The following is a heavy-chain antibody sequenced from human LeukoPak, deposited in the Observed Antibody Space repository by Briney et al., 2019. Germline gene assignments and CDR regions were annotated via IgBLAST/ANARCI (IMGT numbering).Heavy chain of an antibody. V-gene: IGHV3-23*01. D-gene: IGHD3-22*01. CDR1: GFTFSSYA. CDR3: AKTREPSYYYDSSGLRNAFDI. CDR2: ISGSGGST. Sequence: GGSLRLSCAAPGFTFSSYAMSWVRQAPGKGLEWVSAISGSGGSTYYADSVKGRFTISRDNSKNTLYLQMNSLRAEDTAVYYCAKTREPSYYYDSSGLRNAFDIWGQGTMVTVSS. J-gene: IGHJ3*02.